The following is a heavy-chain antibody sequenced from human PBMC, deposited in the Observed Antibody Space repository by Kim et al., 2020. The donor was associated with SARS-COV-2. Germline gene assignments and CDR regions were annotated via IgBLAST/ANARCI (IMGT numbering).Heavy chain of an antibody. Sequence: ASVKVSCKASGYTFTSYAMHWVRQAPGQRLEWMGWINAGNGNTKYSQKFQGRVTITRDTSASTAYMELSSLRSEDTAVYYCAKGMTAAGAWQWLVPDYWGQGTLVTVSS. CDR1: GYTFTSYA. J-gene: IGHJ4*02. D-gene: IGHD6-19*01. CDR2: INAGNGNT. V-gene: IGHV1-3*01. CDR3: AKGMTAAGAWQWLVPDY.